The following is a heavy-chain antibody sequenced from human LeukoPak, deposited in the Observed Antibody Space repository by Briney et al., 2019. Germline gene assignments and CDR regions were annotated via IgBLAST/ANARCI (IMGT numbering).Heavy chain of an antibody. CDR3: VRDAYNILTAPYFDY. J-gene: IGHJ4*02. V-gene: IGHV3-74*01. CDR1: GFTFRSYW. Sequence: GGSLRLSCAASGFTFRSYWMHWVRQAPGKGLLWVSRINSDGSTTSYADPVKGRFTISRDNAKNKLYLQMDSLRAEDTAVYYCVRDAYNILTAPYFDYWGQGTLVTVSS. CDR2: INSDGSTT. D-gene: IGHD3-9*01.